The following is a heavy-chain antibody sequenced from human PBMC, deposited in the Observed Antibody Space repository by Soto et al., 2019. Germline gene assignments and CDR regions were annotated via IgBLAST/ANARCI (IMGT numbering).Heavy chain of an antibody. CDR2: NSNNGNT. Sequence: GGSLRLSCEASGFPFNTYAMTWFSQVKGMGLEWVSTNSNNGNTDFAESVRGRFTVSRDNSKNILYLQMTNLRVEDAAIYFCAKDLRPGLIVPTKSGFDPWGQGTLVTVSS. CDR3: AKDLRPGLIVPTKSGFDP. J-gene: IGHJ5*02. D-gene: IGHD2-21*01. CDR1: GFPFNTYA. V-gene: IGHV3-23*01.